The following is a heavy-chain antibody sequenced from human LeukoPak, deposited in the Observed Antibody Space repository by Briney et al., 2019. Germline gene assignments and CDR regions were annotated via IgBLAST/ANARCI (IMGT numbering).Heavy chain of an antibody. V-gene: IGHV3-74*01. J-gene: IGHJ4*02. CDR3: ARDEGLRYFDWLPLDY. Sequence: GGSLRPSCAASGFTFSNYWMHWVRQAPGKGLVWVPRINTDGSSTSYADSVKGRFTISRDNAKNTLYLQMNSLRAEDTAVYYCARDEGLRYFDWLPLDYWGQGILVTVSS. CDR2: INTDGSST. D-gene: IGHD3-9*01. CDR1: GFTFSNYW.